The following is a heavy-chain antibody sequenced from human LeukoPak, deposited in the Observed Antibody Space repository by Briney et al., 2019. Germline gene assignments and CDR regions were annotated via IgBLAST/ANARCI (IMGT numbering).Heavy chain of an antibody. J-gene: IGHJ6*03. V-gene: IGHV5-51*01. CDR3: ARHRRYCTNGVCQHYYMDV. Sequence: GESLKISCQVSGYTFTNYWIGWVRQMPGKGLEWMGIIYPGDSDTRYSPSFQGQVTISADKSISTAYLQWSSLKASDTAMYYCARHRRYCTNGVCQHYYMDVWGKGTTVTVSS. CDR1: GYTFTNYW. CDR2: IYPGDSDT. D-gene: IGHD2-8*01.